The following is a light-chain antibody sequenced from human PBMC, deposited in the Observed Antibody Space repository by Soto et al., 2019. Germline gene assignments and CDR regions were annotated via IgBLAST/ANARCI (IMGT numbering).Light chain of an antibody. CDR1: SIDVGGYKY. CDR3: SSYAGSNNNYV. CDR2: EVS. V-gene: IGLV2-8*01. Sequence: QSALTQPPSASGSPGQSVTISCSGTSIDVGGYKYLSWYQQHPGKAPKLMIYEVSKRPSGVPDRFSGSKSGNTASLTVSGLQAEDEADYYCSSYAGSNNNYVFGSGTKLTVL. J-gene: IGLJ1*01.